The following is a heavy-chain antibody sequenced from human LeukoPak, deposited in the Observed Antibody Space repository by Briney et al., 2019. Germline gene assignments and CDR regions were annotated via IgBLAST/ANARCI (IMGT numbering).Heavy chain of an antibody. CDR3: ARGRRVSYYDFWSGYYGAFDI. V-gene: IGHV4-34*01. CDR1: GGSFSGYY. CDR2: INHSGST. Sequence: SETLSLTCAVYGGSFSGYYWRWIRQPPGKGLEWIGEINHSGSTNYNPSLKSRVTISVDTSKNQFSLKLSSVTAADTAVYYCARGRRVSYYDFWSGYYGAFDIWGQGTMVTVSS. D-gene: IGHD3-3*01. J-gene: IGHJ3*02.